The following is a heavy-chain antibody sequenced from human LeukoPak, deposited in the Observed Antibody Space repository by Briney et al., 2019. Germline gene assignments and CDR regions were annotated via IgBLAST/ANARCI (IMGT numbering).Heavy chain of an antibody. CDR2: ISAYNGNT. J-gene: IGHJ4*02. D-gene: IGHD2-15*01. CDR1: GYTFISYG. CDR3: ARVIFPDCSGGSCYQYFDY. Sequence: ASVKVSCKASGYTFISYGISWVRQAPGQGLEWMGWISAYNGNTNYAQKLQGRVTMTTDTSTSTAYMELRSLRSDDTAVYYCARVIFPDCSGGSCYQYFDYRGQGTLVTVSS. V-gene: IGHV1-18*01.